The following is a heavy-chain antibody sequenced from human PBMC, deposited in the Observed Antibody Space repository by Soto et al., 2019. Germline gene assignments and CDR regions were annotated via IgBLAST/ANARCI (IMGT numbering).Heavy chain of an antibody. J-gene: IGHJ5*02. V-gene: IGHV3-23*01. D-gene: IGHD3-3*01. CDR3: AKRSNEWLHPGQWFDP. CDR1: GFTFSSYA. CDR2: ISGSGGST. Sequence: GGSLRLSCAASGFTFSSYAMSWVRQAPGKGLEWVSAISGSGGSTYYADSVKGRFTISRDNSKNTLYLQMNSLRAEDTAVYYCAKRSNEWLHPGQWFDPWGQGTLVTVSS.